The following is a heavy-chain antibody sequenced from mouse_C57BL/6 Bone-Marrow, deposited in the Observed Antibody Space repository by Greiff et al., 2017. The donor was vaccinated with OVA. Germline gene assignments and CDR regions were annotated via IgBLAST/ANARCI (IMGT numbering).Heavy chain of an antibody. CDR1: GFNIKDYY. CDR3: TKSTTVVARMDY. J-gene: IGHJ4*01. D-gene: IGHD1-1*01. Sequence: VQLKESGAELVRPGASVKLSCTASGFNIKDYYMHWVKQRPEQGLEWIGRIDPEDGDTEYAPKFQGKATMTADTSSNTAYLQLSSLTSEDTAVYYCTKSTTVVARMDYWGQGTSVTVSS. V-gene: IGHV14-1*01. CDR2: IDPEDGDT.